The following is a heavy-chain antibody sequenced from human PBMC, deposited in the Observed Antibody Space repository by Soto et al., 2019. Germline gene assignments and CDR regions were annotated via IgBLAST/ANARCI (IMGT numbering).Heavy chain of an antibody. D-gene: IGHD1-26*01. J-gene: IGHJ4*02. V-gene: IGHV1-2*02. CDR2: IIPNSGGT. Sequence: QVQLVQSGAEVKKPGSSVKVSCKASGGTFSSYAISWVRQAPGQGLEWMGGIIPNSGGTNYAQKFQGRVTMTRDTSISTAYMELSRLRSDDTAVYYCARGRTSGNFDYWGQGTLVTVSS. CDR1: GGTFSSYA. CDR3: ARGRTSGNFDY.